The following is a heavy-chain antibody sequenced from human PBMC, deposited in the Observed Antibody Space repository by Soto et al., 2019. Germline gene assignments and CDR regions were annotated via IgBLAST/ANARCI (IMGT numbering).Heavy chain of an antibody. V-gene: IGHV1-69*13. J-gene: IGHJ6*02. D-gene: IGHD4-17*01. Sequence: SVKVSCKASGGTFSSYAISWVRQAPGQGLEWMGGIIPIFGTANYAQKFQGRVTITADESTSTAYMELSSLRSEDTAVYYCARDTVTTGYYYYGMAVWGQGTTVTVSS. CDR2: IIPIFGTA. CDR3: ARDTVTTGYYYYGMAV. CDR1: GGTFSSYA.